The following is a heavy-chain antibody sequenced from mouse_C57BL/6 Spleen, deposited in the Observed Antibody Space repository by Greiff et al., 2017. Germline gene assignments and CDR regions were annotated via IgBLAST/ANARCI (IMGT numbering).Heavy chain of an antibody. Sequence: QVQLQQPGAELVKPGASVKLSCKASGYTFTSYWMHWVKQRPGQGLEWIGMIHPNSGSTNYNEKFKSKATMTVDKSSSTAYMQLSSLTSEDSAVYYCARSPVITSRYFDCWGKGTTLTVAS. CDR1: GYTFTSYW. J-gene: IGHJ2*01. V-gene: IGHV1-64*01. CDR3: ARSPVITSRYFDC. CDR2: IHPNSGST. D-gene: IGHD1-1*01.